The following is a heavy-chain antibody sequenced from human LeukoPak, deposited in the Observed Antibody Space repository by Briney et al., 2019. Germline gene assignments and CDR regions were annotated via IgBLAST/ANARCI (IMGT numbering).Heavy chain of an antibody. CDR1: EFTFSSYW. CDR2: ISWNSRSI. D-gene: IGHD6-13*01. J-gene: IGHJ4*02. CDR3: AKEGSSWSTFDY. V-gene: IGHV3-9*03. Sequence: PGGSLRLSCAASEFTFSSYWMSWVRRAPGKGLEWVSGISWNSRSIAYADSVKGRFTISRDNAKNSLYLQMNSLRAEDMALYYCAKEGSSWSTFDYWGQGTLVTVSS.